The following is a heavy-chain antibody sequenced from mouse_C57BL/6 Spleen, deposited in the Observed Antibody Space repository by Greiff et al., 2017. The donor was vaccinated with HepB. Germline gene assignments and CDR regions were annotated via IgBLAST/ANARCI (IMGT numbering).Heavy chain of an antibody. D-gene: IGHD1-1*01. V-gene: IGHV1-64*01. J-gene: IGHJ3*01. CDR1: GYTFTSYW. CDR3: ARAYYYGSRGPFAY. Sequence: VQLQQPGAELVKPGASVKLSCKASGYTFTSYWMHWVKQRPGQGLEWIGMIHPNSGSTNYNEKFKSKATLTVDKSSSTAYMQLSSLTSEDSAVYYCARAYYYGSRGPFAYWGQGTLVTVSA. CDR2: IHPNSGST.